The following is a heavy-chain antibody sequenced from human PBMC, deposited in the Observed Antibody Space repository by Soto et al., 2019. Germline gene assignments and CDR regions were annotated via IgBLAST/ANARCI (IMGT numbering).Heavy chain of an antibody. CDR3: AKPQIARPYDYGMEG. Sequence: QVQLVQSGAEVKKPGASVKVSCKASGYTFTSFYMHWVRQAPGQGLEWMGIINPSGTTTDYAQKFQGRVTMTRDTSTITYYMELSSLTSEDTAVYYCAKPQIARPYDYGMEGWGPGTAVTVSS. CDR2: INPSGTTT. V-gene: IGHV1-46*01. CDR1: GYTFTSFY. J-gene: IGHJ6*02.